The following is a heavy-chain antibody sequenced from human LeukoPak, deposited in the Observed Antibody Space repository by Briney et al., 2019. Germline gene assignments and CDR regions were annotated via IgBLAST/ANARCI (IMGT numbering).Heavy chain of an antibody. CDR3: AREVGTTDY. V-gene: IGHV3-74*01. J-gene: IGHJ4*02. CDR1: GFIFSSYW. D-gene: IGHD1-26*01. Sequence: GGSLRLSCAASGFIFSSYWMNWVRQAPGKGLVWVSRINSDGSNTYYADSVKGRFTISRENAKNTLYLQMNSLRAEDTAVYYCAREVGTTDYWGQGTLVTVSS. CDR2: INSDGSNT.